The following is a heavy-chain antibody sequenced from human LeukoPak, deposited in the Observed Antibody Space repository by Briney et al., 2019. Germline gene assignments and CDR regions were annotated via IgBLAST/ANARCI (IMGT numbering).Heavy chain of an antibody. D-gene: IGHD2-2*01. Sequence: PGGSLRLSCAASGFTFSSYSMNWVRQAPGKGLEWVSSISSSSSYIYYADSVKGRFTISRDNAKNSLYLQMNSLRAEDTAVYYCACFALGYCSSTSCDYWGQGTLVTVSS. CDR2: ISSSSSYI. V-gene: IGHV3-21*01. CDR3: ACFALGYCSSTSCDY. J-gene: IGHJ4*02. CDR1: GFTFSSYS.